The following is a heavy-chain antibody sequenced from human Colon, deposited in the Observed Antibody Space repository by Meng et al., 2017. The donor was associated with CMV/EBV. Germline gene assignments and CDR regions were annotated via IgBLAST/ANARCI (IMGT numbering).Heavy chain of an antibody. D-gene: IGHD3-22*01. V-gene: IGHV1-18*01. CDR3: AKVYDRSGFLPWFDP. J-gene: IGHJ5*02. CDR2: IGAQTGNT. Sequence: QVQVVQSGDEVKKPGASVKVSCKASGYRFSSYGFSWVRQAPGQGLEWMGWIGAQTGNTNYAQKFQDRVTMTTDMSTSTGYMELRSLRSDDTAVYYCAKVYDRSGFLPWFDPWGQGTLVTVSS. CDR1: GYRFSSYG.